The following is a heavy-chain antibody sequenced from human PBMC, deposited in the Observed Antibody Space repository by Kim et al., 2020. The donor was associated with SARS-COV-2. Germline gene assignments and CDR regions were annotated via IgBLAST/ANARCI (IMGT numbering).Heavy chain of an antibody. V-gene: IGHV1-46*01. CDR3: ARCGNTYYYVSGSYYYFDY. CDR1: GYTFTSHY. Sequence: ASVKVSCKASGYTFTSHYIHWVRQAPGQGLEWIGMMNPSGGNTNFAQNFQGRVTMTRDTSTSTVYMELRSLSSKDTALYYCARCGNTYYYVSGSYYYFDY. CDR2: MNPSGGNT. J-gene: IGHJ4*01. D-gene: IGHD3-10*01.